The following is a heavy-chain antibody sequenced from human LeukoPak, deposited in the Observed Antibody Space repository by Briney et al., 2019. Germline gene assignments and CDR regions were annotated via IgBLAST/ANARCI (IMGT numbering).Heavy chain of an antibody. J-gene: IGHJ4*02. CDR2: ISGSGGST. Sequence: GGSLRPSCAASGFTFSSYAMRWVRQAPGKGLEWVSAISGSGGSTYYADSVKGRFTISRDNSKNTLYLQMNSLRAEDTAVYYCAREPPLTYYYDSSGYSPHFDYWGQGTLVTVSS. V-gene: IGHV3-23*01. D-gene: IGHD3-22*01. CDR1: GFTFSSYA. CDR3: AREPPLTYYYDSSGYSPHFDY.